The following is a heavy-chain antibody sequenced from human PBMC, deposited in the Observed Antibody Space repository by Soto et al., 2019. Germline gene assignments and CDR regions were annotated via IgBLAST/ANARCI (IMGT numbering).Heavy chain of an antibody. CDR2: ISAYNGYT. CDR3: ASARKGHSGGSNGCPIFDV. J-gene: IGHJ4*02. Sequence: QVQLVQSGAEVKKPGASVKVSCKASGYTFTSYGISWVRQAPGQGLEWMGWISAYNGYTNYAQKLQGRVTMTTDTSASTAYLELRSLRSDDAAVYFCASARKGHSGGSNGCPIFDVWGQGPLVTVS. V-gene: IGHV1-18*01. CDR1: GYTFTSYG. D-gene: IGHD3-22*01.